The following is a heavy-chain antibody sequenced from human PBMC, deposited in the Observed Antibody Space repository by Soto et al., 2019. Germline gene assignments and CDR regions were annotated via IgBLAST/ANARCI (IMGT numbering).Heavy chain of an antibody. D-gene: IGHD6-6*01. CDR2: ISSRATGI. J-gene: IGHJ4*02. V-gene: IGHV3-48*03. CDR1: GFTFRSYE. Sequence: GGSLRLSCAASGFTFRSYEMNWVRQAPGKGLEWVSYISSRATGIFYADSVKGRFTISVDTSKNQFSLKLSSVTAADTAVYYCARRIAARPIKFDYWGQGTLVTVSS. CDR3: ARRIAARPIKFDY.